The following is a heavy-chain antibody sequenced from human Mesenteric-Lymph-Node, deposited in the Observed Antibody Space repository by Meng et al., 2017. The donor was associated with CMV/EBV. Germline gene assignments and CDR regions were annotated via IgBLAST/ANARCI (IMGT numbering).Heavy chain of an antibody. CDR2: INHSGST. D-gene: IGHD3-10*01. Sequence: SQTLSLTCAVYGGSFSGYFWSWIRQPPGEGLEWIGEINHSGSTTYNPSLKSRVTISVDTSRNQFSLKLSSVTAADTAVYYCAREDYGSGTPGYFDCWGQGTLVTVSS. CDR1: GGSFSGYF. V-gene: IGHV4-34*01. J-gene: IGHJ4*02. CDR3: AREDYGSGTPGYFDC.